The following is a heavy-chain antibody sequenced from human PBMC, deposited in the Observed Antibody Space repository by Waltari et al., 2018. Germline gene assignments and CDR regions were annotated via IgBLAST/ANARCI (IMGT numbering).Heavy chain of an antibody. Sequence: QVQLLESGPGLVRPSETLSVTCNVSGDSINSDYWSWVRQAPGKGLEWIGYIYYRGTTNYHPSLRGRISISIDTSKIQFSLTVNYVTAADTGVYYCARGHSTGWYLTNWGRGTLVTVSS. V-gene: IGHV4-59*01. D-gene: IGHD6-19*01. CDR1: GDSINSDY. CDR3: ARGHSTGWYLTN. J-gene: IGHJ4*02. CDR2: IYYRGTT.